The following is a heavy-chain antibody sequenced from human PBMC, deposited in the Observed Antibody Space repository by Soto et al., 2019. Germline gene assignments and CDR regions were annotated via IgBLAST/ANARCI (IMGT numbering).Heavy chain of an antibody. V-gene: IGHV4-31*03. Sequence: QVQLQESGPGLVKPSQTLSLTCTVSGGSISSGGYYWSWIRQHPGKGLEWIGYIYYSGSTYYNPSLKSRVTISVDTSKYQFSLKRSSVTAADMAVYYCARGLHMIVVEGDYFDYWGQGTLVTVSS. J-gene: IGHJ4*02. CDR3: ARGLHMIVVEGDYFDY. CDR1: GGSISSGGYY. CDR2: IYYSGST. D-gene: IGHD3-22*01.